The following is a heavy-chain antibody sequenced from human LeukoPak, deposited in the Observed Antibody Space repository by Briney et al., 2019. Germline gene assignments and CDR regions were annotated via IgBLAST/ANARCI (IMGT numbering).Heavy chain of an antibody. J-gene: IGHJ4*02. Sequence: GGSLRLSCAASGFTFSNYGMHWVRQAPGKGLEWVAFIRYDGTDKYYADSVKGRFTISRDNSKNTLYLQMNTLRREDTAVYYCAKGWSYFADCWGRGTLVTVSS. V-gene: IGHV3-30*02. D-gene: IGHD1-26*01. CDR3: AKGWSYFADC. CDR2: IRYDGTDK. CDR1: GFTFSNYG.